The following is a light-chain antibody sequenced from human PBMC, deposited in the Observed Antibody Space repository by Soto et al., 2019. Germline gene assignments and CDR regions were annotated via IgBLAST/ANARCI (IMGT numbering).Light chain of an antibody. V-gene: IGLV2-14*01. J-gene: IGLJ1*01. CDR3: FSHRGGDSHV. Sequence: QSALTQPASVSGSPGQSITISCTGSGRDIGAYDYVSWYQQYPGKAPKLMIYGVTNRPSGVSNRFSGSKTGNTASLTISGLQAEDEADYYCFSHRGGDSHVFGTGTKLTVL. CDR2: GVT. CDR1: GRDIGAYDY.